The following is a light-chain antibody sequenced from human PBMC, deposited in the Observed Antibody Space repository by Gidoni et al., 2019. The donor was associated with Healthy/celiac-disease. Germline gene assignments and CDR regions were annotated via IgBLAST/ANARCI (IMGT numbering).Light chain of an antibody. V-gene: IGKV3-20*01. J-gene: IGKJ4*01. CDR1: QSVSISY. Sequence: EIVLTQSPVTLSLSPGERATLSCRASQSVSISYLAGYQQKPGQEPRLLIYDESSRAPGIPDRFCGSRSGTDFTITISRLEHEDFAVYYCQQYGSTPPTTFGGGTKVEIK. CDR3: QQYGSTPPTT. CDR2: DES.